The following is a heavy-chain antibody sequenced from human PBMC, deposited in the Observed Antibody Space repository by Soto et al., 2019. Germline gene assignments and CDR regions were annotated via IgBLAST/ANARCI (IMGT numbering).Heavy chain of an antibody. CDR1: GFTFTSAW. CDR3: VGGSPFEY. CDR2: VKSKNDGGAK. Sequence: GGSLRLSCAGSGFTFTSAWMNWVRQAPGKGLEWVGRVKSKNDGGAKDYGTPVKGRFIISRDDSKNTAYLQMNSLKIEDTGVYYCVGGSPFEYWGQGTLVTVSS. J-gene: IGHJ4*02. V-gene: IGHV3-15*05. D-gene: IGHD1-26*01.